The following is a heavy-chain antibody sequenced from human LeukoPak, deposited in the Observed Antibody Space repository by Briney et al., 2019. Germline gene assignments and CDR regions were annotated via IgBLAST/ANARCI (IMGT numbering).Heavy chain of an antibody. V-gene: IGHV4-59*08. J-gene: IGHJ3*02. CDR3: GRHGGATMVRGVLVDGFDI. CDR2: IFHSGST. CDR1: GGSISSYY. D-gene: IGHD3-10*01. Sequence: SETLSLTCTVSGGSISSYYRSWIRQPPGKGLEWIGYIFHSGSTNYNPSLKSRVIISVDTSKNQFSLKLSSVTAADTAVYYCGRHGGATMVRGVLVDGFDIWGQGTMVTVSS.